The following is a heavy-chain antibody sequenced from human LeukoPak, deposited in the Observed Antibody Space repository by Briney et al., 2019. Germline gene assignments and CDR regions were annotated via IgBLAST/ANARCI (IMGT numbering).Heavy chain of an antibody. Sequence: KPSETLSLTCTVSGGSISSSSYYWGWIRQPPGKGLEWIGSIYYSGSTYYNPSLKSRVTISVDTSKNQFSLKLSSVTAADTAVYYCARHVYDFWSGAPNGYYYMDVWGKGTTVTVSS. V-gene: IGHV4-39*01. D-gene: IGHD3-3*01. J-gene: IGHJ6*03. CDR1: GGSISSSSYY. CDR2: IYYSGST. CDR3: ARHVYDFWSGAPNGYYYMDV.